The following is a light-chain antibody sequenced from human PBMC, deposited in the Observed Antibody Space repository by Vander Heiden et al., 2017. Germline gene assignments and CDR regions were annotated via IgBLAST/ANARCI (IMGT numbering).Light chain of an antibody. CDR1: SSDVGLYNY. Sequence: QSALTQPPSMSGSPGQSITLSCTGTSSDVGLYNYVSWYQQLPGKAPKVLIHDVSTRPSGVSHRFSGSKSGNTASLTISGLQTEDEAHYYCSSYTSITTLVFGTGTKVTVL. J-gene: IGLJ1*01. CDR2: DVS. V-gene: IGLV2-14*03. CDR3: SSYTSITTLV.